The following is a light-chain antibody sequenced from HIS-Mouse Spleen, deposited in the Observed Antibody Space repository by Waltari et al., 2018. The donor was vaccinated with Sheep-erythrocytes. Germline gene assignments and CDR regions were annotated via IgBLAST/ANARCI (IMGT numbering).Light chain of an antibody. V-gene: IGKV3-11*01. J-gene: IGKJ1*01. CDR3: QQRSNWPPT. CDR1: QSVSSY. Sequence: EIVLTQSPATLSLSPGERATLSCRASQSVSSYLAWYQQKPGQAPRLLIDDASNRATGIPARFSGSGSGTDFTLTISSLEPEDFAVYYCQQRSNWPPTFGQGTKVE. CDR2: DAS.